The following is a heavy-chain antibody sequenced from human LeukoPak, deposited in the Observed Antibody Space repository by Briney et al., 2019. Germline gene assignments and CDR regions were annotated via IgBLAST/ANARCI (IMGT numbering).Heavy chain of an antibody. CDR3: AKDNYYYDSSGYYYFDY. CDR2: ISGSGGST. Sequence: GGSLRLSCAASGFTFSSYATSWVRQAPGKGLEWVSAISGSGGSTYYADSVKGRFTIPRDNSKNTLYLQMNSLRAEDTAVYYCAKDNYYYDSSGYYYFDYWGQGTLVTVSS. V-gene: IGHV3-23*01. J-gene: IGHJ4*02. CDR1: GFTFSSYA. D-gene: IGHD3-22*01.